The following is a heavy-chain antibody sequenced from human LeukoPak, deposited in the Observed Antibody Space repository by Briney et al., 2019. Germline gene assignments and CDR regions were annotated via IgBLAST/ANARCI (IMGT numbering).Heavy chain of an antibody. D-gene: IGHD6-19*01. CDR3: ARGRPIIAVAGTSYFDY. J-gene: IGHJ4*02. V-gene: IGHV4-61*02. CDR1: GGSISSGSYY. CDR2: IYTSGST. Sequence: SETLSLTCTVSGGSISSGSYYWSWIRQPAGKGLEWIGRIYTSGSTNYNPSLKRRVTISVDTSKNQFSLKLSSVTAADTAVYYCARGRPIIAVAGTSYFDYWGQGTLVTVSS.